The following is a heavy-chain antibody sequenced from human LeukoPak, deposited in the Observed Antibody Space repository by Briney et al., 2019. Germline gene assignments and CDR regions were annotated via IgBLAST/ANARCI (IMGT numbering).Heavy chain of an antibody. CDR3: ARRWNYKDAFEI. D-gene: IGHD1-7*01. Sequence: SETLSLTCAVYGGSFSDYYWTWIRQPPGKGLEWIGEINHSGSPNNNPSLKSRVSISFDTSKNQFSLKLTSVTAADTAVYYCARRWNYKDAFEIWGQGKMVTVSS. CDR1: GGSFSDYY. J-gene: IGHJ3*02. V-gene: IGHV4-34*01. CDR2: INHSGSP.